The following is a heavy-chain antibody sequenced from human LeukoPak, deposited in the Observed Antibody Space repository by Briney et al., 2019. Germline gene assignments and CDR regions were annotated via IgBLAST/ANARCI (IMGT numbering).Heavy chain of an antibody. D-gene: IGHD2-15*01. Sequence: ASVKVSCKASGYTFTSYVMHWVRQAPGQRLEWMGWINAGNGNTKYSQKFQGRVTITRDTSASTTYMELSSLRSEDTAVYYCARPPDKHGYCSGGSCYYYYYDMDVWGKGTTVTVSS. CDR3: ARPPDKHGYCSGGSCYYYYYDMDV. CDR1: GYTFTSYV. J-gene: IGHJ6*04. CDR2: INAGNGNT. V-gene: IGHV1-3*01.